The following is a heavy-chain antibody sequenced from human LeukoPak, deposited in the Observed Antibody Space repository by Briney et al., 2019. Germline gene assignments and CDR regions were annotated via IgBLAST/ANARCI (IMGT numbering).Heavy chain of an antibody. V-gene: IGHV1-69*01. Sequence: SVKVSCKASGGTFSSYAISWVPQAPGQGLEWMGGIIPIFGTANYAQKFQGRVTITADESTSTAYMELSSLRSEDTAVYYCARVRNRWQLEHYFDYWGQGTLVTVSS. D-gene: IGHD6-6*01. CDR3: ARVRNRWQLEHYFDY. J-gene: IGHJ4*02. CDR2: IIPIFGTA. CDR1: GGTFSSYA.